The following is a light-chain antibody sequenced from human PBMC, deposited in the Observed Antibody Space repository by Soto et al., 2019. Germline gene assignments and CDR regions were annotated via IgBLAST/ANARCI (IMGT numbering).Light chain of an antibody. J-gene: IGKJ1*01. V-gene: IGKV3-11*01. CDR2: DAS. CDR1: QSVGSS. CDR3: QQRSNWPRGT. Sequence: ELVLTQSPATLSLSPGERATLSCRASQSVGSSLAWHQQRPGQAPRLLIYDASNRATGIPARFSGGGSGTDLTLTISSLEPEDSAVYYCQQRSNWPRGTFGQGTKVEIK.